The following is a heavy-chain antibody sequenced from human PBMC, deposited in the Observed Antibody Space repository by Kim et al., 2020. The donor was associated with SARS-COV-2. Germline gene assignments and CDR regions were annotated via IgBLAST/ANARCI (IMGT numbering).Heavy chain of an antibody. CDR2: ISGSGGST. J-gene: IGHJ5*02. CDR1: GFTFSSYA. D-gene: IGHD3-22*01. V-gene: IGHV3-23*01. Sequence: GGSLRLSCAASGFTFSSYAMSWVRQAPGKGLEWVSAISGSGGSTYYADSVKGRFTISRDNSKNTLYLQMNSLRAEDTAVYYCAKGPQYYYDSSGYDADNWFDPWGRGTLVTVSS. CDR3: AKGPQYYYDSSGYDADNWFDP.